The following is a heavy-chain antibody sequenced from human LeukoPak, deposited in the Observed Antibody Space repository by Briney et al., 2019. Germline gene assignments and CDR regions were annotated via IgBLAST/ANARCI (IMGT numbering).Heavy chain of an antibody. CDR1: GFTFSSYW. CDR3: ASSTVEMATILDQD. D-gene: IGHD5-24*01. Sequence: PGGSLRLSCAASGFTFSSYWMSWVSQAPGKGLEWVANIKQDGSEKYYVDCVKGRFTISRDNAKNSLYLQMNSLRAEDTAVYYCASSTVEMATILDQDWGQGTLVTVSS. V-gene: IGHV3-7*01. J-gene: IGHJ4*02. CDR2: IKQDGSEK.